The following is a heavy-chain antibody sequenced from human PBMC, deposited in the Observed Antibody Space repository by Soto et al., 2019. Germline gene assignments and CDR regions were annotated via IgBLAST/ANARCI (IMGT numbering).Heavy chain of an antibody. V-gene: IGHV1-3*01. CDR2: INADNGNT. D-gene: IGHD2-15*01. Sequence: GASVKVSCKASGYTFTSYAMHWVRQAPGQRLEWMGWINADNGNTKSSQKFQDRVIITRDTSASTAYMDLSSLRSEDTAVYYCARGIATGQLDPWGQGTLVTVS. J-gene: IGHJ5*02. CDR3: ARGIATGQLDP. CDR1: GYTFTSYA.